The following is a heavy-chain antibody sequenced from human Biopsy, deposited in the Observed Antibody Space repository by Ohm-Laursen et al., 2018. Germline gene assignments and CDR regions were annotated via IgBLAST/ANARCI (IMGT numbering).Heavy chain of an antibody. CDR3: ATTTMDTSGWFGNYFDS. CDR1: SGSISSYY. V-gene: IGHV4-59*08. CDR2: IDYRGST. D-gene: IGHD6-19*01. J-gene: IGHJ4*02. Sequence: GTLSLTCTVSSGSISSYYWSWIRQPPGKGLEWIGYIDYRGSTKYNPSLRSRVTMSIDTSRNQFSLKLSSVTAADTAVYYCATTTMDTSGWFGNYFDSWGQETLVTVSA.